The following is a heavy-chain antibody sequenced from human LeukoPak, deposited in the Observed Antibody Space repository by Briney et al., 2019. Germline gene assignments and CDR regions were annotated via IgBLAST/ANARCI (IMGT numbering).Heavy chain of an antibody. CDR3: ARQISDYYYYYIDV. D-gene: IGHD3-10*01. Sequence: KVSETLSLTCTVSGGSISSSHYYWGWIRQTPGKGLEWIVTIYYSGTTYYNPSLESRATISEDTSKNQFSLTLRSVTAADTAVYYCARQISDYYYYYIDVWGKGTTVTVSS. V-gene: IGHV4-39*01. CDR2: IYYSGTT. CDR1: GGSISSSHYY. J-gene: IGHJ6*03.